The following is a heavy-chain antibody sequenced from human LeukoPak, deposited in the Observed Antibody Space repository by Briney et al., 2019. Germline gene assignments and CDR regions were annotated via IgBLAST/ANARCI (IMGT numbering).Heavy chain of an antibody. CDR1: GGSFSGYY. CDR2: IYYSGNT. V-gene: IGHV4-34*01. D-gene: IGHD5-18*01. CDR3: ARHGGYNYGYWFDP. J-gene: IGHJ5*02. Sequence: SETLSLTCAVYGGSFSGYYWSWIRQPPGKGLEWIGTIYYSGNTYYNPSLKSRVTISVDTSKNQFSLKLSSVTAADTAMYYCARHGGYNYGYWFDPWGQGTLVTVSS.